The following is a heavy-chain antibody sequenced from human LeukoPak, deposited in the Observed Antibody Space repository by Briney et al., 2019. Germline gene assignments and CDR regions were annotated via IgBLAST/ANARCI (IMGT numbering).Heavy chain of an antibody. D-gene: IGHD6-19*01. J-gene: IGHJ3*02. V-gene: IGHV3-23*01. Sequence: AESLRLSCAASGFTISSYAMSWVRHPPAKGRGWVSTISGSGGSTYYANSVKGRFTISTDNSKKTLYLQMNSLRTAETAVYYCAKEALQWRAFDIWGQGTTVTASS. CDR3: AKEALQWRAFDI. CDR2: ISGSGGST. CDR1: GFTISSYA.